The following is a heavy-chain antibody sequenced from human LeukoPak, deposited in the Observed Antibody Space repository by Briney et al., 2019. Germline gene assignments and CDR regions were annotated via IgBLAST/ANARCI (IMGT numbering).Heavy chain of an antibody. J-gene: IGHJ4*02. V-gene: IGHV4-59*01. D-gene: IGHD3-9*01. CDR3: ARSRGVLTGSDY. CDR2: IYYSGST. Sequence: SETLSLTCTVSGGSISNYYWSWIRQPPGKGLEWIGYIYYSGSTNYNPSLKSRVTMSVDTSKNQFSLKLSSVTAADTAVYYCARSRGVLTGSDYWGQGTLVTVSS. CDR1: GGSISNYY.